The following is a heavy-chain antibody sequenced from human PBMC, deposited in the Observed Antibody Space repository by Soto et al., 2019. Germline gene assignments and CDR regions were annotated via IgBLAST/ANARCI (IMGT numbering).Heavy chain of an antibody. J-gene: IGHJ5*02. CDR1: GFILSRDG. Sequence: QVQLVQSGAEVKKPGASVKVSCKTSGFILSRDGINWVRRAPGRAREGLGGFSAYYDSIHYAQKLQGRVTLTTDTTTSTAYMELRSLRSDDTAVYYCARSEVPAAMGGWFDPGGQGTLVTVSS. D-gene: IGHD2-2*01. V-gene: IGHV1-18*01. CDR3: ARSEVPAAMGGWFDP. CDR2: FSAYYDSI.